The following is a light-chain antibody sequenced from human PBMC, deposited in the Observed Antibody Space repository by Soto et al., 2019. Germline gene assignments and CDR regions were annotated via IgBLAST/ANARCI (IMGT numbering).Light chain of an antibody. CDR3: QQRSSWPLT. Sequence: LAPGERATLSCRASENVRTFVDWYQQKPGQAPRLLIYGASNRATGIPARFSGSGSGTDFTLTITSLEPEDFAVYYCQQRSSWPLTFGQGTRLEIK. J-gene: IGKJ5*01. V-gene: IGKV3-11*01. CDR2: GAS. CDR1: ENVRTF.